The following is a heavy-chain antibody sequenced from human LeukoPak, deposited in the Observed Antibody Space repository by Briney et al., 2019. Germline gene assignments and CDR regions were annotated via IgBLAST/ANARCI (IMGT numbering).Heavy chain of an antibody. Sequence: SLTLARVPAGFTFGSYAMQCVRHTGGKGREYVSCINIKGGGTHYEHSVKGRFTISRDNAKHTLYLQMGSLRTEDMAVYYCARAPTVTAEFACGYWGQGTVVTVSS. J-gene: IGHJ4*02. CDR3: ARAPTVTAEFACGY. CDR2: INIKGGGT. CDR1: GFTFGSYA. D-gene: IGHD4-17*01. V-gene: IGHV3-64*01.